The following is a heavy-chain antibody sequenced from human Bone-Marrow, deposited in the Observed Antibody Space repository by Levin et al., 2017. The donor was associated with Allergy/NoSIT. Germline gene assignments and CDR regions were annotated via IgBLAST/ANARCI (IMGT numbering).Heavy chain of an antibody. V-gene: IGHV3-30*04. CDR2: ISHDERSI. J-gene: IGHJ3*01. CDR3: ATAGRTSGYADAFEF. CDR1: GSLFSSFV. D-gene: IGHD3-22*01. Sequence: GESLKISCVVSGSLFSSFVLHWVRQAPGKGLEWVAVISHDERSIIYADSVKGRFTISKDNSRKTLFLQMNSLRDEDTAVYYCATAGRTSGYADAFEFWGQGTMVTVSS.